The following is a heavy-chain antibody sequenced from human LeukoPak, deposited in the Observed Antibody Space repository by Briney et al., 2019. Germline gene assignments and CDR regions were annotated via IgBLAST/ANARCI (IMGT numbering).Heavy chain of an antibody. CDR3: ARDRDEFDY. V-gene: IGHV4-61*02. CDR2: IYTSGST. CDR1: GDSISSGSYY. Sequence: SQTLSLTCTVSGDSISSGSYYWSWIRQPAGKGLEWIGRIYTSGSTNYNPSLKSRVTMSVDTSKNQFSLKLSSVTAADTAVYYCARDRDEFDYWGQGTLVTVSS. J-gene: IGHJ4*02.